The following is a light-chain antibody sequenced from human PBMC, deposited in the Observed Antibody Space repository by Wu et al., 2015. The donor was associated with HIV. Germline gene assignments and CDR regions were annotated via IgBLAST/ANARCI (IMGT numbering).Light chain of an antibody. J-gene: IGKJ4*01. CDR1: QSVKNN. CDR3: QQYQQWPPIT. Sequence: EVVLTQSPAFLSVSPGERVTLSCRASQSVKNNLAWYQQKSGQAPRLLIYGVSTRATGIPARFSGSGFATDFTLTISSLESEDFAVYYCQQYQQWPPITFGGGTKVEI. CDR2: GVS. V-gene: IGKV3-15*01.